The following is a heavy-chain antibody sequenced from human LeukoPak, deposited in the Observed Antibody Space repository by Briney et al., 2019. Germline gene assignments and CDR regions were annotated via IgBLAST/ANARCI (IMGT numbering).Heavy chain of an antibody. J-gene: IGHJ4*02. CDR1: GFTFSSYW. CDR2: INSDGSST. CDR3: ARVGSTVVTPLDY. Sequence: GGSLRLSCAASGFTFSSYWMHWARQAPGKGLVWVSRINSDGSSTSYADSVKGRFTISRDNAKNTLYLQMNSLRAEDTAVYYCARVGSTVVTPLDYWGQGTLVTVSS. V-gene: IGHV3-74*01. D-gene: IGHD4-23*01.